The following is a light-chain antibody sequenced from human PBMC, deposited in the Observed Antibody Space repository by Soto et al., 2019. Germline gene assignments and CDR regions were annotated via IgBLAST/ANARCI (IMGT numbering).Light chain of an antibody. CDR3: MQGIQFPFT. CDR1: QSLVYSDGNTY. J-gene: IGKJ3*01. Sequence: DVVMPQSPLYLPVTLGQPASVSCRSGQSLVYSDGNTYLSWFQQRPGQSPRRLIYKVSNRDSWVPDRFSGSGSDTDFTLKISRVEAEDVGVYYCMQGIQFPFTFGPGTKVDLK. CDR2: KVS. V-gene: IGKV2-30*01.